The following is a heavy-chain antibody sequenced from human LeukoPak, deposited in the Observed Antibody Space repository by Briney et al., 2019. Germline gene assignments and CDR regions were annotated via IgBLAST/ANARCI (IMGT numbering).Heavy chain of an antibody. Sequence: GGSLRLSCAASGFTFSSYAMSWVRQAPGKGLEWVSAISGSGGSTYYADSVKGRFTISRDNSKNTLYLQMNSLRAEDTAVYYCAKDRLGGYCSGGSRYYPTGDFDYWGQGTLVTVSS. D-gene: IGHD2-15*01. CDR1: GFTFSSYA. CDR3: AKDRLGGYCSGGSRYYPTGDFDY. J-gene: IGHJ4*02. V-gene: IGHV3-23*01. CDR2: ISGSGGST.